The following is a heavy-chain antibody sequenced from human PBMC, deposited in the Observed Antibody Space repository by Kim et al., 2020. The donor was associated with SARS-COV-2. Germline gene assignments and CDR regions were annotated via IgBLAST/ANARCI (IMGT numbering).Heavy chain of an antibody. CDR2: ISYDGSNK. Sequence: GGSLRLSCAASGFTFSSYAMHWVRQAPGKGLEWVAVISYDGSNKYYADSVKGRFTISRDNSKNTLYLQMNSLRAEDTAVYYCARVSGSYYYYGMDVWGQGTTVSVSS. CDR1: GFTFSSYA. CDR3: ARVSGSYYYYGMDV. D-gene: IGHD6-19*01. J-gene: IGHJ6*02. V-gene: IGHV3-30-3*01.